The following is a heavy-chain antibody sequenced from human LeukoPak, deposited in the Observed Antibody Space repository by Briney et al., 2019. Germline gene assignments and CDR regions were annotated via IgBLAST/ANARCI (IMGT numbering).Heavy chain of an antibody. J-gene: IGHJ6*02. CDR1: GATFTYYA. V-gene: IGHV1-69*13. Sequence: GASVKVSCKASGATFTYYAISWVRQAPGQGLEWMGGIVPIFGTANYAQTFQGRVTITADESTSTAYMELSSLRSEDTAVYYCARDDRSEPAHYYYGMDVWGQGTTVTVSS. CDR3: ARDDRSEPAHYYYGMDV. CDR2: IVPIFGTA. D-gene: IGHD1-14*01.